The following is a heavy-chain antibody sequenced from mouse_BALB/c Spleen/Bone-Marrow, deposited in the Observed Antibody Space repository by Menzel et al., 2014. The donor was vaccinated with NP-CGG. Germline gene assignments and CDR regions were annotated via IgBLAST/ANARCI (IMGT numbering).Heavy chain of an antibody. CDR2: ISSGGST. D-gene: IGHD2-1*01. CDR3: VYGNYSCYYAMDF. Sequence: VQLKESGGGLVKPGGSLKLSCAASGFAFSSYDMSWVRQTPEKRLEWVASISSGGSTFYPDSVKGRFTISRENARNILYLQMSSLRSEDTAMYYCVYGNYSCYYAMDFWGQGTSVTVSS. V-gene: IGHV5-6-5*01. J-gene: IGHJ4*01. CDR1: GFAFSSYD.